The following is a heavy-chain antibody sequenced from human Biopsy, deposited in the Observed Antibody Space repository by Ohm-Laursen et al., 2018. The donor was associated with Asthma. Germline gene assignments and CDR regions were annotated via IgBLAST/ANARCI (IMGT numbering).Heavy chain of an antibody. D-gene: IGHD3-9*01. CDR2: VNTGNGDT. Sequence: SVKVSCKASGYNFRSFAIHWVRQAPGQRLEWMGWVNTGNGDTKYSQKFQGRVTITRDTSASTAYMELRSLRSEDTATYYCARTYYDFLTGQVKDVFGVWGQGTMVTVSS. CDR1: GYNFRSFA. V-gene: IGHV1-3*04. J-gene: IGHJ3*01. CDR3: ARTYYDFLTGQVKDVFGV.